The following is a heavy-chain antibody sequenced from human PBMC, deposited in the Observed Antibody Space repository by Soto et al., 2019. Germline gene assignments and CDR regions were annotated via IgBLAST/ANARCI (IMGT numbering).Heavy chain of an antibody. CDR3: AKAVADRIYYYYGMDV. Sequence: GGSLRLSCAASGFTFSSYAMSWVRQAPGKGLEWVSAISGSGGSTYYADSVKGRFTISRDNSKNTLYLQMNSLRAEDTAVYYCAKAVADRIYYYYGMDVWGQGTTVTVSS. CDR1: GFTFSSYA. CDR2: ISGSGGST. J-gene: IGHJ6*02. D-gene: IGHD2-15*01. V-gene: IGHV3-23*01.